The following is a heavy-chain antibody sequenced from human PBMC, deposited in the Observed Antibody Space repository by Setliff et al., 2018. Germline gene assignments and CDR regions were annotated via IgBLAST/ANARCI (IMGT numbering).Heavy chain of an antibody. J-gene: IGHJ4*02. CDR1: GGTFSSYA. CDR2: IIPILGIA. V-gene: IGHV1-69*10. D-gene: IGHD3-10*01. Sequence: SVKVSCKASGGTFSSYAISWVRQASGQGLEWMGGIIPILGIANYAQKFQGRVTITADESTSTAYMELSSLRSEDTAVYYCARGIEPLLPVPDYWGQGTLVTVSS. CDR3: ARGIEPLLPVPDY.